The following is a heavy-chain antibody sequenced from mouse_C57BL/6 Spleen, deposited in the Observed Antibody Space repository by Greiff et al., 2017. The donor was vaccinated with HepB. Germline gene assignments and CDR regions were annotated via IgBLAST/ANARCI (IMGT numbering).Heavy chain of an antibody. CDR3: ARSNYDGSSYEVDY. J-gene: IGHJ4*01. Sequence: QVQLQQPGAELVRPGSSVKLSCKASGYTFTSYWMHWVKQRPIQGLEWIGNIDPSDSETHYNQKFKDKATLTVDKSSSTAYMQLSSLTSEDSAVYYCARSNYDGSSYEVDYWGQGTSVTVSS. D-gene: IGHD1-1*01. CDR2: IDPSDSET. CDR1: GYTFTSYW. V-gene: IGHV1-52*01.